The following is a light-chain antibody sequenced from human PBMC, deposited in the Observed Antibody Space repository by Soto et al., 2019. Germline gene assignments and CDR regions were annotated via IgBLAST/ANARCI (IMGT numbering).Light chain of an antibody. J-gene: IGLJ2*01. CDR1: SRDVGAYKY. CDR3: SSYAGRNNLL. Sequence: QSALTQPPSASGSPGQSVTISCTGTSRDVGAYKYVSWYQHHPGKAPQLIIFAVSERPSGVPDRFSGSKSGNTASLTVSGRQPEDEADYYCSSYAGRNNLLFGGGTKLPVL. V-gene: IGLV2-8*01. CDR2: AVS.